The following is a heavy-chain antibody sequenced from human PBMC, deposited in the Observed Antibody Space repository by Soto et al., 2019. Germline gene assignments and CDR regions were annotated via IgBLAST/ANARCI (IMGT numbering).Heavy chain of an antibody. D-gene: IGHD3-10*01. V-gene: IGHV3-30-3*01. Sequence: QVQLVESGGGVVQPGRSLRLSCAASGFTFSSYAMHWVRQAPGKGLEWVAVISYDGSNKYYADSVKGRFTISRDNSKNTLYLQMNSLRAEDTAVYYCARGEEGSKDYWGQGTLVTVSS. CDR2: ISYDGSNK. J-gene: IGHJ4*02. CDR3: ARGEEGSKDY. CDR1: GFTFSSYA.